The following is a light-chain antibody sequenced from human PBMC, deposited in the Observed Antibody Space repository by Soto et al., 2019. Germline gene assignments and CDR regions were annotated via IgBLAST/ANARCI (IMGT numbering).Light chain of an antibody. CDR2: RVS. V-gene: IGKV2-30*01. CDR3: TAGT. J-gene: IGKJ1*01. Sequence: DVVMTQSPLSLPVALGQPASFSCRSRQSLVYSVGNTYLIRFQQRPGQSPRRLIYRVSNRDSGVPDRFSGSGSGTDFTLKISRVEAEAAGLYVHTAGTFGQGTKVDIK. CDR1: QSLVYSVGNTY.